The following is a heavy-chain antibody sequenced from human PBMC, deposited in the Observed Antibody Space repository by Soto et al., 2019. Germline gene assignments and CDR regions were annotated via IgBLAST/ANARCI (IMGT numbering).Heavy chain of an antibody. CDR3: ARANHNWNYLFDY. V-gene: IGHV1-69*13. D-gene: IGHD1-7*01. CDR2: IIPIFGTA. CDR1: GGTFSSYA. Sequence: ASVKVSCKASGGTFSSYAISWVRQAPGQGLEWMGGIIPIFGTANYAQKFQGRVTITADESTSTAYMELSSLRSEDTAVYYCARANHNWNYLFDYWGQGTLVTVSS. J-gene: IGHJ4*02.